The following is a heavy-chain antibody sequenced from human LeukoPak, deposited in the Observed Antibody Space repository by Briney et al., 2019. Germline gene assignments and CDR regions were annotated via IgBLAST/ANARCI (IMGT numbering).Heavy chain of an antibody. V-gene: IGHV3-74*01. CDR2: VNNGGIIT. Sequence: GGSLRLSCAASGFTFSSYWMHWVRQAPGKGLVWVSRVNNGGIITNYADSVKGRFTISRDNAKNSLYLQMNSLRAEDTAVYYCARDDCSGGSCYIGVGAFDIWGQGTMVTVSS. CDR3: ARDDCSGGSCYIGVGAFDI. CDR1: GFTFSSYW. J-gene: IGHJ3*02. D-gene: IGHD2-15*01.